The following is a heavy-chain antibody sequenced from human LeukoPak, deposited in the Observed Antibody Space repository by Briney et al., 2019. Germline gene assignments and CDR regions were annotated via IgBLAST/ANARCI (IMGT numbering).Heavy chain of an antibody. Sequence: SETLSLTCTVSGGSISSGGYYWSWIRQHPGKGLEWIGYIYYSGSTYYNPSLKSRVTISVDTSKNQFSLKLSSVTAADTAVYYCARTPKGYCSGVGCYPPVSWGQGTLVTVSS. D-gene: IGHD2-15*01. CDR1: GGSISSGGYY. V-gene: IGHV4-31*03. J-gene: IGHJ5*02. CDR3: ARTPKGYCSGVGCYPPVS. CDR2: IYYSGST.